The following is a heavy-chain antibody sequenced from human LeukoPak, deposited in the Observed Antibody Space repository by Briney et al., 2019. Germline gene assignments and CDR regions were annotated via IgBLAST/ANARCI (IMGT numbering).Heavy chain of an antibody. V-gene: IGHV3-7*03. J-gene: IGHJ4*02. CDR3: AKLFESGTYNNFFHY. D-gene: IGHD3-10*01. CDR1: GFTFSTYE. CDR2: IKQDGSEK. Sequence: GGSLRLSCAASGFTFSTYEMSWVRQAPGKGLEWVAYIKQDGSEKYYVDSVKGRFTISRDNAKNSLYLQMNSLRPEDTAIYYCAKLFESGTYNNFFHYWGQGTLVTVFS.